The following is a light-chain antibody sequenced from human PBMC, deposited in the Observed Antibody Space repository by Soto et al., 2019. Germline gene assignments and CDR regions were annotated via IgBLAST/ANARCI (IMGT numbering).Light chain of an antibody. Sequence: DIHFTQSPTSLSASVVGRVTITCRASQSISSYLNWYQQKPGKAPKLLIYAASSLQSGVPSRFSGSGSGTDFTLTISSLQTEDFATYYCQQSYSIWTFGQGTKVDI. CDR3: QQSYSIWT. J-gene: IGKJ1*01. CDR2: AAS. V-gene: IGKV1-39*01. CDR1: QSISSY.